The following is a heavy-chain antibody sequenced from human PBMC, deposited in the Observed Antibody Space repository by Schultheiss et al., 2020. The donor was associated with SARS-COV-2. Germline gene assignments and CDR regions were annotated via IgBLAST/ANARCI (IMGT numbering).Heavy chain of an antibody. Sequence: SETLSLTCAVYGGSFSGYSWSWIRQPPGKGLEWIGEINHSGSTNYNPSLKSRVTISVDTSKNQFSLKLSSVTAADTAVYYCARASYSNCLDYWGQGTLVTVSS. CDR3: ARASYSNCLDY. J-gene: IGHJ4*02. CDR2: INHSGST. CDR1: GGSFSGYS. V-gene: IGHV4-34*01. D-gene: IGHD6-13*01.